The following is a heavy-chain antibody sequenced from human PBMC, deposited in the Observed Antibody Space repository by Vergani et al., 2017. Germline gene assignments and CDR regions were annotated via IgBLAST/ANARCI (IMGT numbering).Heavy chain of an antibody. CDR2: TYYMSKWYN. CDR1: GASVSSNSAA. D-gene: IGHD6-13*01. V-gene: IGHV6-1*01. J-gene: IGHJ4*02. Sequence: QVQRQQSGPGLVKLSQTLLLTCSIPGASVSSNSAAWNWIRQSPSRGLEWLGMTYYMSKWYNDYAVSVKSRITSNPDTSKNQFSRQLNSVTPEDTAVDYGASEWEQQLSNWGQGTLVTVSS. CDR3: ASEWEQQLSN.